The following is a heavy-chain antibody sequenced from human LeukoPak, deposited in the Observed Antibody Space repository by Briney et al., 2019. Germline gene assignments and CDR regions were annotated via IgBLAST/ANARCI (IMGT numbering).Heavy chain of an antibody. Sequence: ASVKVSCKASGYTFTSYGISWVRQAPGQGLEWMGWINTNTGNPTYAQGFTGRFVFSLDTSVSTAYLQISSLKAEDTAVYYCAIEVRGVIRYYFDYWGQGTLVTVSS. V-gene: IGHV7-4-1*02. CDR3: AIEVRGVIRYYFDY. CDR1: GYTFTSYG. J-gene: IGHJ4*02. D-gene: IGHD3-10*01. CDR2: INTNTGNP.